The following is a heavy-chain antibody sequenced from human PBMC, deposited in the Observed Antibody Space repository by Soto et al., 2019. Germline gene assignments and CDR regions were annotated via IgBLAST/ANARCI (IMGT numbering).Heavy chain of an antibody. CDR1: GDIFDNYA. CDR3: ARDYSGYDPALNRFDP. J-gene: IGHJ5*02. Sequence: SVKVSSKASGDIFDNYAISWVRQAPGQGLEWLGGISPVIGTTHYAQRFQGRLTITADRSTMTTYMELSGLKSEDTAIYFCARDYSGYDPALNRFDPWGQGTLVTVSS. V-gene: IGHV1-69*06. CDR2: ISPVIGTT. D-gene: IGHD5-12*01.